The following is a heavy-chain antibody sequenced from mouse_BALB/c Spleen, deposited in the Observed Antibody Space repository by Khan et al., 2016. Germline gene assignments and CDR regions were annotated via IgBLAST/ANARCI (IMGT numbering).Heavy chain of an antibody. J-gene: IGHJ2*01. D-gene: IGHD1-1*01. CDR2: ISSSSSTI. V-gene: IGHV5-17*02. CDR1: GFTFSGFG. Sequence: EVELVESGGGLVQPGGSRKLSCEATGFTFSGFGMHWVRQAPEKGLEWVAYISSSSSTIFYADTLKGRFTISRDNPKNPLFLQMTSIRSEDTAVSYCARNHYGSHLDYWGQGTTLTVSS. CDR3: ARNHYGSHLDY.